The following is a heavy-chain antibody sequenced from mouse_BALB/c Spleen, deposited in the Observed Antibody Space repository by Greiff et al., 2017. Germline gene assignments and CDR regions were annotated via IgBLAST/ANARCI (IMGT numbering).Heavy chain of an antibody. CDR1: GYTFTSYW. D-gene: IGHD1-1*01. CDR2: IYPSDSYT. CDR3: TREYYGSSYDYFDY. J-gene: IGHJ2*01. Sequence: QVQLQQPGAELVRPGASVKLSCKASGYTFTSYWINWVKQRPGQGLEWIGNIYPSDSYTNYNQKFKDKATLTVDKSSSTAYMQLSSPTSEDSAVYYCTREYYGSSYDYFDYWGQGTTLTVSS. V-gene: IGHV1-69*02.